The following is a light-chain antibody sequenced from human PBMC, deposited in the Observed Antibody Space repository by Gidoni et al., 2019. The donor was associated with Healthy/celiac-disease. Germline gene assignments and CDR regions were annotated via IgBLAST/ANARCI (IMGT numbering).Light chain of an antibody. Sequence: IQMTHSPSSLSASVGDRVTITCRASQSISSYLNWYQQKPGKAPKLLIYAASSLQSGVQSRLSGSGSGTDFTLTISSLQPEDFATYYCQQSYSTPRTFGQXKRLEIK. CDR1: QSISSY. CDR2: AAS. J-gene: IGKJ5*01. V-gene: IGKV1-39*01. CDR3: QQSYSTPRT.